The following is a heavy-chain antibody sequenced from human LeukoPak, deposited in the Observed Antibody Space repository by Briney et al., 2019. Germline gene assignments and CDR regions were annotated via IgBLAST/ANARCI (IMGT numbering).Heavy chain of an antibody. D-gene: IGHD5-24*01. CDR2: IWYDGSNK. CDR3: ARDSVEMATISLSLDY. J-gene: IGHJ4*02. Sequence: GGSLRLSCAASGFTFSSYGMHWVRQAPGKGLEWVAVIWYDGSNKYYADSVKGRFTISRDNSKNTLYLQMNSLRAEDTAVYYCARDSVEMATISLSLDYWGQGTLVTVSS. V-gene: IGHV3-33*01. CDR1: GFTFSSYG.